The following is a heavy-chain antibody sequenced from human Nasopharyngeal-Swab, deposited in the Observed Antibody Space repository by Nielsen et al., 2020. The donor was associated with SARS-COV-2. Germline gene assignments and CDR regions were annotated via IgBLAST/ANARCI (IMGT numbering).Heavy chain of an antibody. CDR3: AKERVQRAYSSGWYDYYYGMDV. Sequence: GESLQISCAASGFTFSSYGMHWVRQAPGKGLEWVAVISYDGSNKYYADSVKGRFTISRDNSKNTLYLQMNSLRAEDTAVYYCAKERVQRAYSSGWYDYYYGMDVWGQGTTVTVSS. CDR1: GFTFSSYG. CDR2: ISYDGSNK. J-gene: IGHJ6*02. D-gene: IGHD6-19*01. V-gene: IGHV3-30*18.